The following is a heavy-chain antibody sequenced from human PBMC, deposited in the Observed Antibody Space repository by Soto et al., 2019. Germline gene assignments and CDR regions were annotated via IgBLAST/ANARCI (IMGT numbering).Heavy chain of an antibody. CDR3: ARGITVFGGGDY. Sequence: QVQLVQSGAEEKKPGASVKVSCKASGYTFTSYAMHWVRQAPGQRLEWMGWINAGNGNTKYSQKFQGRVTITRDTSASTAYMELSSLRSEDTAVYYCARGITVFGGGDYWGQGTLVTVSS. CDR1: GYTFTSYA. J-gene: IGHJ4*02. V-gene: IGHV1-3*05. D-gene: IGHD3-3*01. CDR2: INAGNGNT.